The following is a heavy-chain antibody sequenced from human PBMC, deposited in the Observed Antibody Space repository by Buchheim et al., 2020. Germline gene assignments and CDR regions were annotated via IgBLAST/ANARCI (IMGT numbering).Heavy chain of an antibody. D-gene: IGHD3-10*01. CDR1: GGSVSSGSYY. V-gene: IGHV4-61*01. CDR2: INYGGSP. CDR3: ARGVYGSGSYYHFDY. J-gene: IGHJ4*02. Sequence: QVQLQESGPGLVKPSETLSLTCTVSGGSVSSGSYYWSWIRQPQGKGLGWFGFINYGGSPNYNPSLKSQVTLSEEPPKNQFSLKLSSVTAADTAVYYCARGVYGSGSYYHFDYWGQGTL.